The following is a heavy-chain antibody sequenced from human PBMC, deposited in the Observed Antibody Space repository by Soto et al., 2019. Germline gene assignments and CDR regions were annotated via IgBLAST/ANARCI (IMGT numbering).Heavy chain of an antibody. Sequence: GASVKVSCKASGYTFTSYYMHWVRQAPGQGLERMGIINPSGGSTSYAQKFQGRVTMTRDTSTSTVYMELSSLRSEDTAVYYCATPSSLIQLWPTGAERDYYYYGMDVWGQGATVTVSS. V-gene: IGHV1-46*01. CDR1: GYTFTSYY. D-gene: IGHD5-18*01. J-gene: IGHJ6*02. CDR3: ATPSSLIQLWPTGAERDYYYYGMDV. CDR2: INPSGGST.